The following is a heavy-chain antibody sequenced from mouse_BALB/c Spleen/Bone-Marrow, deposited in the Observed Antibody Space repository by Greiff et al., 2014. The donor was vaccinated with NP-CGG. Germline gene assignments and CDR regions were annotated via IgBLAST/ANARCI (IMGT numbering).Heavy chain of an antibody. D-gene: IGHD1-1*01. CDR1: GFNIKDTY. CDR3: TRPSFYYGSSYWYFDV. Sequence: VQLQQPGSELVKPGASVKLSCAASGFNIKDTYMHWVKQRPEQGLEWIGRIDPANGDTKYDPKFQGKATITADTSSNTAYLQLSSLTSEDTAGYYCTRPSFYYGSSYWYFDVWGAGTTVTVSS. V-gene: IGHV14-3*02. CDR2: IDPANGDT. J-gene: IGHJ1*01.